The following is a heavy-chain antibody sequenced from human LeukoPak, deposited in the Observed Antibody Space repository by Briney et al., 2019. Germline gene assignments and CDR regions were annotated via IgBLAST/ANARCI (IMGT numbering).Heavy chain of an antibody. CDR2: INPNSGGT. J-gene: IGHJ6*02. Sequence: ASVKVSCKASGYTFTGYYMHWVRQAPGQGLEWMGWINPNSGGTNYAQKFQGRVTMTRDTSISTAYMELGRLRSDDTAVYYCARPTGGYYYYYGMDVWGQGTTVTVSS. CDR3: ARPTGGYYYYYGMDV. V-gene: IGHV1-2*02. CDR1: GYTFTGYY.